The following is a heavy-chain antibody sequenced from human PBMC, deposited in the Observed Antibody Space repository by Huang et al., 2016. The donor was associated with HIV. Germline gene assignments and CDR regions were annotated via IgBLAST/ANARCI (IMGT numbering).Heavy chain of an antibody. CDR3: ARVTWTYSYFDY. Sequence: QLQLVQSGAEVKKPGASVKVSCKASGYTFTTYYMHWVRQAPGQGLEWMGWINPNSGNTNYAQKCQGRVTMTRDTSINTVYMELTSLKSDDTAVYYCARVTWTYSYFDYWGQGALVTVSS. D-gene: IGHD1-26*01. V-gene: IGHV1-2*02. J-gene: IGHJ4*02. CDR1: GYTFTTYY. CDR2: INPNSGNT.